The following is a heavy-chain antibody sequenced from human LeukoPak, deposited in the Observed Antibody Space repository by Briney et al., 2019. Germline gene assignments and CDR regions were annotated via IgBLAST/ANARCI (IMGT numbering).Heavy chain of an antibody. J-gene: IGHJ6*04. V-gene: IGHV3-48*03. CDR2: ISSSGSTI. CDR1: GFTFRSYE. D-gene: IGHD6-25*01. CDR3: AREEPAGYGMDV. Sequence: PGGSLRLSCAASGFTFRSYEMNWVRQAPGKGLEWVSYISSSGSTIYYPDSVKGRFTISRDNAKNSLYLQMNSLRAEDTAVYYCAREEPAGYGMDVWGKGTTVTVSS.